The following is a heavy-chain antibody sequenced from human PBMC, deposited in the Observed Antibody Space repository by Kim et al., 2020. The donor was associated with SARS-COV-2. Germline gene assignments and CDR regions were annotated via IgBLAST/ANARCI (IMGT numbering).Heavy chain of an antibody. CDR2: ISGSGGST. CDR1: GFTFSSYA. Sequence: GGSLRLSCAASGFTFSSYAMSWVRQAPGKGLEWVSAISGSGGSTYYADSVKGRFTISRDNSKNTLYLQMNSLRAEDTAVYYCAKDLTMIVPGARSAAFDIRGQGTMVTVSS. D-gene: IGHD3-22*01. J-gene: IGHJ3*02. V-gene: IGHV3-23*01. CDR3: AKDLTMIVPGARSAAFDI.